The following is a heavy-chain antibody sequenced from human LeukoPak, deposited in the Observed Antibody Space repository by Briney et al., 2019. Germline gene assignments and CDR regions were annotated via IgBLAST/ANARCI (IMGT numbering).Heavy chain of an antibody. J-gene: IGHJ4*02. CDR3: ARGFGELLEDFDY. CDR1: GFTFSSYS. D-gene: IGHD3-10*01. V-gene: IGHV3-30*03. Sequence: LSGGSLRLSCAASGFTFSSYSMNWVRQAPGKGLEWVAVISYDGSNKYYADSVKGRFTISRDNSKNTLYLQMNSLRAEDTAVYYCARGFGELLEDFDYWGQGTLVTVSS. CDR2: ISYDGSNK.